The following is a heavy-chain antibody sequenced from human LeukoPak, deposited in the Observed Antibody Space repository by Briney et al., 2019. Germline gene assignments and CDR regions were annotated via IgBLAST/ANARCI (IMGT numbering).Heavy chain of an antibody. Sequence: GGSLRLSCTASGFNFNSFAMHWVRQAPGKGPEWVAVIAYDVSTEWYADSVRGRFTISRDNSKNTLYLQMNSLRVEDTALYYCARPWYYYDSSGRGVFDYWGQGTLVTVSS. J-gene: IGHJ4*02. CDR2: IAYDVSTE. CDR1: GFNFNSFA. V-gene: IGHV3-30*04. D-gene: IGHD3-22*01. CDR3: ARPWYYYDSSGRGVFDY.